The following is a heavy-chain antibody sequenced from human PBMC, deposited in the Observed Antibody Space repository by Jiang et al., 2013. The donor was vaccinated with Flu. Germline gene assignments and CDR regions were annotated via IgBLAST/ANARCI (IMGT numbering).Heavy chain of an antibody. Sequence: VQLLESGGGVVQPGRSLRLSCAASGFTFSSYGMHWVRQAPGKGLEWVAVIWYDGSNKYYADSVKGRFTISRDNSKNTLYLQMNSLRAEDTAVYYCAREPIVGATHDAFDIWGQGTMVTVSS. CDR2: IWYDGSNK. D-gene: IGHD1-26*01. CDR1: GFTFSSYG. V-gene: IGHV3-33*01. J-gene: IGHJ3*02. CDR3: AREPIVGATHDAFDI.